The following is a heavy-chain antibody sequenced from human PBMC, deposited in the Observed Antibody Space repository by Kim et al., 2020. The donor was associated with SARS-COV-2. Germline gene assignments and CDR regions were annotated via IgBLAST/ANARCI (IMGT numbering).Heavy chain of an antibody. V-gene: IGHV3-33*01. D-gene: IGHD3-16*01. CDR1: GFTFSSYG. J-gene: IGHJ4*02. CDR3: ARDLPFQGWGRGEAY. Sequence: GGSLRLSCAASGFTFSSYGMHWVRQAPGKGLEWVAVIWYDGSNKYYADSVKGRFTISRDNSKNTLYLQMNSLRAEDTAVYYCARDLPFQGWGRGEAYWGQGTLVTVSS. CDR2: IWYDGSNK.